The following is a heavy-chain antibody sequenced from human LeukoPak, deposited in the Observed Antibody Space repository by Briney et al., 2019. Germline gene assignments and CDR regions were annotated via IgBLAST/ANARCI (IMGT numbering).Heavy chain of an antibody. V-gene: IGHV3-48*01. CDR2: ISSSSSTI. CDR3: ARTRSTVTPSYYYYYMDV. CDR1: GFTFSSYS. Sequence: RGSLRLSYAASGFTFSSYSMNWVRQAPGKGLEWVSYISSSSSTIYYADSVKGRFTISRDNAKNSLYLQMNSLRAEDTAVYYCARTRSTVTPSYYYYYMDVWGKGTTVTVSS. J-gene: IGHJ6*03. D-gene: IGHD4-11*01.